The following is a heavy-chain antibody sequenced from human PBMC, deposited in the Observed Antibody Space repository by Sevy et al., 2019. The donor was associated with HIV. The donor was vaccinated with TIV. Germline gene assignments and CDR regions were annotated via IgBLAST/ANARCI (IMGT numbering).Heavy chain of an antibody. CDR3: ARDSNSGYYYYYAMDV. CDR2: ISYDGINK. V-gene: IGHV3-30-3*01. CDR1: GFIFSNYA. J-gene: IGHJ6*02. Sequence: GSLRLSCAASGFIFSNYAMHWVRQAPGKGLEWVAVISYDGINKYYADSVKGRFTISRDNSKNTLYVQMNSLRAEDTAVYYCARDSNSGYYYYYAMDVWGQWTTVTVSS. D-gene: IGHD1-26*01.